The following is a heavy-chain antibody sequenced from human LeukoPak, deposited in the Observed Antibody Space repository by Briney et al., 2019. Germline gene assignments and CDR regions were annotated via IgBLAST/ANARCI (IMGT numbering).Heavy chain of an antibody. CDR1: GYTFTSYG. V-gene: IGHV1-18*01. J-gene: IGHJ5*02. CDR2: ISAYNGNT. CDR3: ARVSYYYGSGSLNWFDP. Sequence: ASVKVSCKASGYTFTSYGISWVRQAPGQGLEWMGWISAYNGNTNYAQKLQGRVTMTTDTSTSTAYMELRSLRSDDTAVYYCARVSYYYGSGSLNWFDPWGQGTLVTVSS. D-gene: IGHD3-10*01.